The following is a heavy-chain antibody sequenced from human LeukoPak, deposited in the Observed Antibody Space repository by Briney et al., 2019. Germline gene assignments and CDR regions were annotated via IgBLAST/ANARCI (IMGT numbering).Heavy chain of an antibody. V-gene: IGHV4-30-4*01. Sequence: SQTLSLTCTVSGGSISSGDYYWSWIRQPPGKGLEWIGYISYSGSTSYNPSLKSRVTISVDMSKNQFSLKLNSVTAADTAVYYCARDKENYGDGLDVWGQGTTVTVSS. D-gene: IGHD4-17*01. CDR2: ISYSGST. CDR1: GGSISSGDYY. CDR3: ARDKENYGDGLDV. J-gene: IGHJ6*02.